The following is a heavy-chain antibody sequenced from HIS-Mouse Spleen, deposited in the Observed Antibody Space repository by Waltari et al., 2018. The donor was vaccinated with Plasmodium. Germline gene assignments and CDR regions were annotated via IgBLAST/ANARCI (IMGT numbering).Heavy chain of an antibody. J-gene: IGHJ4*02. V-gene: IGHV4-39*07. D-gene: IGHD1-7*01. CDR2: IYYSGST. CDR3: ARDRITGTSYFDY. Sequence: QLQLQESGPGLVKPSETLSLTCTVSGGSLSSSSYYWGWILQPPGKGLEGIGSIYYSGSTYYNPSLKSRVTISVDTSKNQFSLKLSSVTAADTAVYYCARDRITGTSYFDYWGQGTLVTVSS. CDR1: GGSLSSSSYY.